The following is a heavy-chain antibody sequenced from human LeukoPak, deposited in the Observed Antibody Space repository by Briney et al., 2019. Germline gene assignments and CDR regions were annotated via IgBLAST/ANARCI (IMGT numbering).Heavy chain of an antibody. D-gene: IGHD3-22*01. V-gene: IGHV4-31*03. Sequence: SETLSLTCTVSGGSISSGGYYWSWIRQHPGKGLEWIGYIYYSGSTYYNPSLKSRVTISVDTSKNQFSLKLSSVTAADTAVYYCASALNYYDSSGYPIDAFDIWGQGTMVTVSS. CDR1: GGSISSGGYY. J-gene: IGHJ3*02. CDR3: ASALNYYDSSGYPIDAFDI. CDR2: IYYSGST.